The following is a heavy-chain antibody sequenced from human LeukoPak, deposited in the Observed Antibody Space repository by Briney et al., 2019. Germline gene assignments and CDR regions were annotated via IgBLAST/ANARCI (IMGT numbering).Heavy chain of an antibody. CDR2: IYPGDSDT. D-gene: IGHD1-26*01. J-gene: IGHJ4*02. Sequence: GESLKISCKGSGYSFTSYWIGWVRQMPRKGLEYMGNIYPGDSDTRYSPSFQGQVTSSADKSISTAYLQRSNQTASAPAMYYCARPSGSSPWAQFNTWGQKTLVSVSS. CDR3: ARPSGSSPWAQFNT. CDR1: GYSFTSYW. V-gene: IGHV5-51*01.